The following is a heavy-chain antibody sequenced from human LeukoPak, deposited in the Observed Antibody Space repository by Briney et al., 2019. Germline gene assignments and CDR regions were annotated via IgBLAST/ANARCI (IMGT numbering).Heavy chain of an antibody. CDR1: GFNVNNAW. V-gene: IGHV3-15*07. CDR2: IRSKIDGGAT. CDR3: YTSITDY. D-gene: IGHD2-21*01. J-gene: IGHJ4*02. Sequence: RPGGSLRLSCAASGFNVNNAWMSWVRQAPGKGLEWVGRIRSKIDGGATDYAAPVKGRFTISRDDSKNTLYSQINSLKIEDTAMYYCYTSITDYWGQGTLVTVSS.